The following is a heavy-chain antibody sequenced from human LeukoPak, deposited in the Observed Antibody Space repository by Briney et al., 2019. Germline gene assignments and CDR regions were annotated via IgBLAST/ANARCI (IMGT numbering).Heavy chain of an antibody. CDR2: IKEDGSEK. D-gene: IGHD3-10*01. V-gene: IGHV3-7*03. CDR3: ARDWVAGVPFDAFDI. Sequence: GGSLRLSCAASGFTLSSYWMSWVRQAPGKGLEWVANIKEDGSEKYYVDFVKGRFTISRDNAQNSVYLHMNSLTAEDTALYYCARDWVAGVPFDAFDIWGQGTMVSVSS. J-gene: IGHJ3*02. CDR1: GFTLSSYW.